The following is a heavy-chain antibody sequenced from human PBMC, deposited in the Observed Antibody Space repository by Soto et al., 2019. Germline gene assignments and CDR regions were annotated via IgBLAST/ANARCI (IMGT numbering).Heavy chain of an antibody. D-gene: IGHD3-10*01. V-gene: IGHV4-31*03. CDR2: IYYSGST. CDR3: ARGPTYYYGSGSMGFDY. Sequence: SETLSLTCTVSGGSISSGGYYWSWIRQHPGKGLEWIGYIYYSGSTYYNPSLKSRVTISVDTSKNQFSLKLSSVTAADTAVYYCARGPTYYYGSGSMGFDYWGQGTLVTVSS. CDR1: GGSISSGGYY. J-gene: IGHJ4*02.